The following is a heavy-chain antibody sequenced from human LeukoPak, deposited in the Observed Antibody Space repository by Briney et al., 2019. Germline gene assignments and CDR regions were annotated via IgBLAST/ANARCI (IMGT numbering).Heavy chain of an antibody. V-gene: IGHV4-39*07. CDR1: GGSISSSSYS. CDR3: ASGAWSNYMDV. CDR2: IYYSGST. J-gene: IGHJ6*03. D-gene: IGHD1-1*01. Sequence: PSETLSLTCTVSGGSISSSSYSWGWIRQPPGKGLEWIGSIYYSGSTYYNPSLKSRVTISVDMSKNQFSLRLSSVTAADTAVYYCASGAWSNYMDVWGKGTTVTVSS.